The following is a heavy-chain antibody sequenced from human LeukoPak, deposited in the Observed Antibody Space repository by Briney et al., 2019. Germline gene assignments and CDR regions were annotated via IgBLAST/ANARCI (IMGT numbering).Heavy chain of an antibody. J-gene: IGHJ4*02. Sequence: SVKVSCKASGGTFSSYAISWVRQAPGQGLEWMGGIIPIFGTANYAQKFHGRVTITADESTSTAYMELSSLRSEDTAVYYCAVQYYYDSSGYWGFDYWGQGTLVTVSS. V-gene: IGHV1-69*13. CDR3: AVQYYYDSSGYWGFDY. CDR1: GGTFSSYA. D-gene: IGHD3-22*01. CDR2: IIPIFGTA.